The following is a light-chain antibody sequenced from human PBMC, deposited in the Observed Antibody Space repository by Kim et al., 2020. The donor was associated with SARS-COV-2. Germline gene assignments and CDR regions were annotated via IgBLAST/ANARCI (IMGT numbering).Light chain of an antibody. V-gene: IGKV2-28*01. CDR2: LGS. J-gene: IGKJ5*01. Sequence: DIVMTQSPLSLPVTPGEPASISCRSSQSLLQRGSCNLLDWYLQKPGQSPQLLIYLGSDRASGVPDRFSGSGSGTDFTLKISSVEAEDVGVYYCMQGLKAPITFGQGTRLEIK. CDR1: QSLLQRGSCNL. CDR3: MQGLKAPIT.